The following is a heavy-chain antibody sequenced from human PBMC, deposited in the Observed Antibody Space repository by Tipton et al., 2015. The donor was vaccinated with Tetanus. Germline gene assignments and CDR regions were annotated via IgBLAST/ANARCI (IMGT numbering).Heavy chain of an antibody. Sequence: TLSLTCTVFGGSVSSGSYYWSWVRQAPGKGLEYIGDILYGKSTHYNPSLKSRLSMSADPAKIQFSLRLTSVTAADTAVYYCARIPDYWSGYFDFWGEGTLVTVSP. J-gene: IGHJ4*02. CDR1: GGSVSSGSYY. D-gene: IGHD3-3*01. CDR3: ARIPDYWSGYFDF. V-gene: IGHV4-61*01. CDR2: ILYGKST.